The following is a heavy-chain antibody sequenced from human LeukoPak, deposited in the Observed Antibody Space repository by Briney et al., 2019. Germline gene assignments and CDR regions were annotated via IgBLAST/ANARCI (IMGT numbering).Heavy chain of an antibody. CDR3: ARVIAVAAVDY. D-gene: IGHD6-19*01. CDR2: ISSSSSYI. CDR1: GFTFSSYG. J-gene: IGHJ4*02. Sequence: PGRSLRLSCAASGFTFSSYGMHWVRQAPGKGLEWVSSISSSSSYIYYADSVKGRFTISRDNAKNSLYLQMNSLRAEDTAVYYCARVIAVAAVDYWGRGTLVTVSS. V-gene: IGHV3-21*01.